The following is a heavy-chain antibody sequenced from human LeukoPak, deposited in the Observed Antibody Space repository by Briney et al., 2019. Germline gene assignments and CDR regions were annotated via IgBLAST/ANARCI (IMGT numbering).Heavy chain of an antibody. J-gene: IGHJ4*02. CDR2: IWYDGSNK. CDR3: AKGPPLDSSIPSPNGY. D-gene: IGHD2-21*01. Sequence: GGSLRLSCAASGFTFSSYGTHWVRQAPGKGLEWVAVIWYDGSNKYYADSVKGRFTISRDNSKNTLYLQMNSLRAEDTAVYYCAKGPPLDSSIPSPNGYWGQGTLVTVSS. CDR1: GFTFSSYG. V-gene: IGHV3-33*06.